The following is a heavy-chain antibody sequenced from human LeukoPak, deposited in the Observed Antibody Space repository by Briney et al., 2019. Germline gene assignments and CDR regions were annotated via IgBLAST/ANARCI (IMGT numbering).Heavy chain of an antibody. D-gene: IGHD2-15*01. J-gene: IGHJ4*02. CDR1: GASISNSFYY. V-gene: IGHV4-39*07. Sequence: SETLSLTCTVSGASISNSFYYWGWIRQPPGTGLEWIGHIRYSGSTYYNPSLKSRVTISVDTSKNQFSLKLSSVTAADTAVYYCARDPDGYCSGGSCPRPWGQGTLVTVSS. CDR2: IRYSGST. CDR3: ARDPDGYCSGGSCPRP.